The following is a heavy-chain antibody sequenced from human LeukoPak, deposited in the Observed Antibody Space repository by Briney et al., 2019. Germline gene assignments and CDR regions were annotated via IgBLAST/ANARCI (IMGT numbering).Heavy chain of an antibody. V-gene: IGHV4-4*09. D-gene: IGHD4-17*01. CDR3: ARVRYYYYMDV. CDR2: IYTSGST. Sequence: SETLSLTCTVSGGSISSYHWSWIRQPPGKGLEWIGYIYTSGSTNYNPSLKSRVTISVDTSKNQFSLKLSSVTAADTAVYYCARVRYYYYMDVWGKGTTVTVSS. CDR1: GGSISSYH. J-gene: IGHJ6*03.